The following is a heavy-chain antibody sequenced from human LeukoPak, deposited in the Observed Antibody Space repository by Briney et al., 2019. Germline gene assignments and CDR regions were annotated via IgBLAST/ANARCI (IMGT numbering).Heavy chain of an antibody. D-gene: IGHD3-3*01. CDR1: GGSISSSSYY. Sequence: SETLSLTCTVSGGSISSSSYYWGWIRQPPGKGLEWIGSIYYSGSTYYNPSLKSRVTISVDTSKNQFSLKLSSVTAADTAVYYCARDNPWTVPLGGFDYWGQGTLVTVSS. J-gene: IGHJ4*02. V-gene: IGHV4-39*07. CDR2: IYYSGST. CDR3: ARDNPWTVPLGGFDY.